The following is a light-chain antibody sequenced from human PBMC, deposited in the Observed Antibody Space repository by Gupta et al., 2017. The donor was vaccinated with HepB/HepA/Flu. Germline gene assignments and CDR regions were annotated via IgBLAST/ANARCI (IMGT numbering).Light chain of an antibody. V-gene: IGKV1-39*01. CDR1: QNINNF. Sequence: IQMTQSPSSLSASVGDRVTISCRASQNINNFLSWYQQKPGKPPKFLIYSASNLQSGVPSRFSGSGSGTNFSPTINSLHPEDFATFYCLQSDSTPWTFGQGTKVEIK. CDR2: SAS. CDR3: LQSDSTPWT. J-gene: IGKJ1*01.